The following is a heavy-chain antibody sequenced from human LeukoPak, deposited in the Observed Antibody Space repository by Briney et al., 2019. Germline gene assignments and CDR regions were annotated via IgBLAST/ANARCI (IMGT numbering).Heavy chain of an antibody. Sequence: SETLSLTCAVYGGSFSGYYWSWIRQPPGKGLEWIGEINHSGSTNYNPSLKSRVTISVDTSKNQFSLKLSSVTAADTAVYYCARYWGKYLNYWGQGTLVTVSS. D-gene: IGHD3-16*01. CDR1: GGSFSGYY. CDR2: INHSGST. V-gene: IGHV4-34*01. CDR3: ARYWGKYLNY. J-gene: IGHJ4*02.